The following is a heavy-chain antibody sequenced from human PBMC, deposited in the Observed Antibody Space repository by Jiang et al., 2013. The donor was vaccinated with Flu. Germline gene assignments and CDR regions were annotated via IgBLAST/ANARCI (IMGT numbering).Heavy chain of an antibody. J-gene: IGHJ4*02. Sequence: SGSGLVKPGETLSLTCTVSDDSISRYYWSWIRQPAGKGLEWIGRMFVGGNRNYNPSLESRVTMSFDTSKSQFSMKLISVTAADTAVYYCARDRRDPQGYSLDQWGQGTLVTVSS. D-gene: IGHD5-24*01. V-gene: IGHV4-4*07. CDR3: ARDRRDPQGYSLDQ. CDR2: MFVGGNR. CDR1: DDSISRYY.